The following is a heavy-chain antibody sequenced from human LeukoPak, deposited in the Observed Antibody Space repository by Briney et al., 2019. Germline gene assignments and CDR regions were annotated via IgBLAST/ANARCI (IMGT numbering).Heavy chain of an antibody. CDR2: IRYDGSSE. V-gene: IGHV3-30*02. CDR3: AREYYYDSSGYC. Sequence: GGSLRLSCAASGFTFSSYGMHWVRQAPGKGLEWVALIRYDGSSEYYADSVKGRFTISRDNAKNSLYLQMNSLRAEDTAVYYCAREYYYDSSGYCWGQGTLVTVSS. D-gene: IGHD3-22*01. CDR1: GFTFSSYG. J-gene: IGHJ4*02.